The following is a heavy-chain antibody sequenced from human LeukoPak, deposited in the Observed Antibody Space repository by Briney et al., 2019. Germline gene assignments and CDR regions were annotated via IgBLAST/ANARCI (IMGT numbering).Heavy chain of an antibody. J-gene: IGHJ4*02. CDR3: ARDTSPYDFWSGYYDY. V-gene: IGHV1-46*01. D-gene: IGHD3-3*01. Sequence: ALVKVSCKASGYTFTSYYMHWVRQAPGQGLEWMGIINPSGGSTSYAQKFQGRVTMTRDTSTSTVYMELSSLRSEDTAVYYCARDTSPYDFWSGYYDYWGQGTLVTVSS. CDR2: INPSGGST. CDR1: GYTFTSYY.